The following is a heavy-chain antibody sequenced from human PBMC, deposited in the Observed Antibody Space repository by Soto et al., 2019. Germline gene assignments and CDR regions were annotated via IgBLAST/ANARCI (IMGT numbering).Heavy chain of an antibody. CDR2: INPNSGGT. D-gene: IGHD3-3*01. CDR1: GYTFTGYY. J-gene: IGHJ5*02. CDR3: ARDRLRFLNWFDP. V-gene: IGHV1-2*02. Sequence: ASVKVSCKASGYTFTGYYMHWVRQAPGQGLEWMGWINPNSGGTNYAQKFQGRVTMTRDTSISTAYMELSRLRSDDTAVYYCARDRLRFLNWFDPWGQGTLVTVSS.